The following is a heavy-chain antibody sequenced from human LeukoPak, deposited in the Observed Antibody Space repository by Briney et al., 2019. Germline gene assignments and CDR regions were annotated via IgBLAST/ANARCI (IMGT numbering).Heavy chain of an antibody. V-gene: IGHV4-61*02. CDR1: GGSISSGSYY. Sequence: PSQTLSLTCTVSGGSISSGSYYWSWIRQPAGKGLEWIGRIYTSGSTNYNPSLKSRVTISVDTSKNQFSLKLSSVTAADTAVYYCARLNSESYYNYYYYYMDVWGKGTTVTVSS. CDR2: IYTSGST. J-gene: IGHJ6*03. D-gene: IGHD1-26*01. CDR3: ARLNSESYYNYYYYYMDV.